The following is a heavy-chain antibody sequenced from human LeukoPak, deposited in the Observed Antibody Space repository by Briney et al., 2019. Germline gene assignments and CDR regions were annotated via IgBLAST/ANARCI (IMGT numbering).Heavy chain of an antibody. CDR2: IKSKTDGETT. D-gene: IGHD3-10*01. Sequence: GGSLRLSCVDSGFTFTNAWMSWVRQAPGKGQEWIGRIKSKTDGETTNYAEPVRGRFTISRDDSKSAVYLQMNSLKIEDTAVYYCTTDLGTYYHGSQRLIPIDYWGQGTLVTVSS. CDR3: TTDLGTYYHGSQRLIPIDY. CDR1: GFTFTNAW. V-gene: IGHV3-15*01. J-gene: IGHJ4*02.